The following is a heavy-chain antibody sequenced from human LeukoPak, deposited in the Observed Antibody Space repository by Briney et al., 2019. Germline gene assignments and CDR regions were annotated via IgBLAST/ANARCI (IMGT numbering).Heavy chain of an antibody. D-gene: IGHD5-12*01. J-gene: IGHJ4*02. CDR2: IIPILGIA. V-gene: IGHV1-69*04. CDR1: GGTFSSYA. Sequence: SVKVSCKASGGTFSSYAISWVRQAPGQGLEWRGRIIPILGIANYAQKFQGRITITADKSTSTAYMELSSLRSEDTAVYYCARDREMATPKSSFDYWGQGTLVTVSS. CDR3: ARDREMATPKSSFDY.